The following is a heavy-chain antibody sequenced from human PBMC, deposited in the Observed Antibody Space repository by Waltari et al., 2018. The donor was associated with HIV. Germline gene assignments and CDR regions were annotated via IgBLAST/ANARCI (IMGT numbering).Heavy chain of an antibody. J-gene: IGHJ6*01. CDR2: IYYTGNA. D-gene: IGHD3-3*01. CDR3: ARKRRVGVRLNGMDV. V-gene: IGHV4-31*03. Sequence: QVQLQESGPGLVKPSQTLSLNCTVAGGSISSGGYYWTWICQRPGKGLEWLGHIYYTGNADYNPYLKSRLIMSVDTSQNLFSLEMTSVTAADTAGYYCARKRRVGVRLNGMDVWGQGTSVTVSS. CDR1: GGSISSGGYY.